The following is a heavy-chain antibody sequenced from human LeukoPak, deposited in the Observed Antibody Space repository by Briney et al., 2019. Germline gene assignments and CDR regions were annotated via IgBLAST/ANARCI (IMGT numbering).Heavy chain of an antibody. V-gene: IGHV1-2*02. CDR1: GYTFTGYY. J-gene: IGHJ4*02. CDR3: ARGGYYDGSGYSLGMDY. CDR2: INPNSGGT. D-gene: IGHD3-22*01. Sequence: GASVKVSCKASGYTFTGYYMHWVRQAPGQGLEWMGWINPNSGGTNYAQKFQGRVTMTRDTSISTAYMELSRLRSDDTAVYYCARGGYYDGSGYSLGMDYWGQGTLVTVSS.